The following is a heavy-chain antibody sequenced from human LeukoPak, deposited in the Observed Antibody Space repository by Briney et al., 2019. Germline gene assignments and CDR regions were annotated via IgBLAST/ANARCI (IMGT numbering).Heavy chain of an antibody. Sequence: GGSLRLSCAASGFTFSSYAMHWVRQAPGKGLEWVAVISYDGSNKYYADSVKGRFTISRDNSKNTLYLQMNGLRAEDTAVYYCAKYSYGYYFDYWGQGTLVTVSS. CDR3: AKYSYGYYFDY. J-gene: IGHJ4*02. CDR2: ISYDGSNK. CDR1: GFTFSSYA. D-gene: IGHD5-18*01. V-gene: IGHV3-30-3*02.